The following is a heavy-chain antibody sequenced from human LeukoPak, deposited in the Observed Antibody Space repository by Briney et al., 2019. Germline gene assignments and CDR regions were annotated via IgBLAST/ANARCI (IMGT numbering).Heavy chain of an antibody. V-gene: IGHV3-33*01. CDR1: GFTFSSYG. D-gene: IGHD5-12*01. CDR3: ARGGGYDYPDY. Sequence: PGGSLRLSCAASGFTFSSYGMHWVRQAPGKGLEWVAVIWYDGSNKYYADSVKGRFTISRDNSKNTLYLQMNSLRAEDTAVYYCARGGGYDYPDYWGQGTLVTVSS. CDR2: IWYDGSNK. J-gene: IGHJ4*02.